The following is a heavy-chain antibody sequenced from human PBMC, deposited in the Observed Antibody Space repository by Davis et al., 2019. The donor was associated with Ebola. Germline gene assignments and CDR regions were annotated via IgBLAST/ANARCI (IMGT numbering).Heavy chain of an antibody. CDR1: GGSFSGYY. Sequence: SETLSLTCAVYGGSFSGYYWSWIRQPPGKGLEWIGEINHSGSTKYNPSLKSRVTISVDTSKNQFSLKLSSVTAADTAVYYCARGAVSLGYYYYYGMDVWGQGTTVTVSS. CDR2: INHSGST. V-gene: IGHV4-34*01. D-gene: IGHD2-8*01. CDR3: ARGAVSLGYYYYYGMDV. J-gene: IGHJ6*02.